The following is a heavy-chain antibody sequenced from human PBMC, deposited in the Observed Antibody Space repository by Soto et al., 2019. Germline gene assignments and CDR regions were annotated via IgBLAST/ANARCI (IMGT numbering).Heavy chain of an antibody. V-gene: IGHV1-3*01. Sequence: QVQLVQSGAEVKKPGASVKVSCKASGYTFTSYAMHWVRQAPGQRLEWMGWINAGNGNTKYSHKFQVRVTITRDTCASTAYMELSSLRSEATAVYYCARGPGGPDGPGDYWGQGTLVTVSS. J-gene: IGHJ4*02. CDR2: INAGNGNT. D-gene: IGHD2-15*01. CDR3: ARGPGGPDGPGDY. CDR1: GYTFTSYA.